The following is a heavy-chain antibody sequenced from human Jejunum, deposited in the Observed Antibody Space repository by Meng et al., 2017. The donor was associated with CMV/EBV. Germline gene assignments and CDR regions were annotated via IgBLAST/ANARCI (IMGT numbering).Heavy chain of an antibody. CDR2: INNKRGDA. D-gene: IGHD5-18*01. Sequence: KGACQGSGKTLSGLVKQWGGEGRGGGLGRMGRINNKRGDANKEETFRDRVTLTRDTYINTAYMEMTRLTSDDTAVYYCAEGVGHSFYWGPGTLVTVSS. J-gene: IGHJ1*01. CDR3: AEGVGHSFY. V-gene: IGHV1-2*06. CDR1: GKTLSGLV.